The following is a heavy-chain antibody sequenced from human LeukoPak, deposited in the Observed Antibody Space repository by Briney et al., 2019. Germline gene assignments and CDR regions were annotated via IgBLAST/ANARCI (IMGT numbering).Heavy chain of an antibody. CDR2: IWFDGSNK. V-gene: IGHV3-30*02. CDR3: AKDYYDSSGYYSSGY. D-gene: IGHD3-22*01. J-gene: IGHJ4*02. CDR1: GFTFSSYG. Sequence: GGSLRLSCAASGFTFSSYGMHWVRQAPGKGLEWVAVIWFDGSNKYYADSVKGRFTISRDNSKNTLYLQMNSLRAEDTAVYYCAKDYYDSSGYYSSGYWGQGTLVTVSS.